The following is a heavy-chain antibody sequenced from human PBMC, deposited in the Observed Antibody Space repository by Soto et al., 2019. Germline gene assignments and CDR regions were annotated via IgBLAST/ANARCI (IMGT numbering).Heavy chain of an antibody. CDR2: IIPIFGTA. V-gene: IGHV1-69*13. CDR3: RVLRFLEWFPKARYYYYGMDV. J-gene: IGHJ6*02. CDR1: GGTFSSYA. D-gene: IGHD3-3*01. Sequence: GASVKVSCKASGGTFSSYAISWVRQAPGQGLEWMGGIIPIFGTANYAQKFQGRVTITADESTSTAYMELSSLRSEDTAVYYCRVLRFLEWFPKARYYYYGMDVWGQGTTVTVSS.